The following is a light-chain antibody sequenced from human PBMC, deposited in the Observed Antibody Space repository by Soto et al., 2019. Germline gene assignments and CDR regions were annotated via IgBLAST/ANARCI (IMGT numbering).Light chain of an antibody. CDR2: DVS. CDR1: QSTSSY. Sequence: EIVLTQSPATLSLSPGERATLSCKTSQSTSSYLAWYQHRPGQTPRLLIYDVSNRATGIPARFSGSGSGTDFTLTISSLEPEDFATYYCQESYSTPYTFGRGTKLEIK. CDR3: QESYSTPYT. J-gene: IGKJ2*01. V-gene: IGKV3-11*01.